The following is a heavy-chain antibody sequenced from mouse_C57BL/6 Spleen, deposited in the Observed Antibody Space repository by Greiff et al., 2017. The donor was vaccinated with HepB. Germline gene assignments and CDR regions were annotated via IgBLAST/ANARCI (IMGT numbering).Heavy chain of an antibody. CDR2: IRNKANGYTT. Sequence: EVKLMESGGGLVQPGGSLSLSCAASGFTFTDYYMSWVRQPPGKALEWLGFIRNKANGYTTEYSASVKGRFTISRDNSQSILYLQMNALRAEDSATYYCARSPGWYFDVWGTGTTVTVSS. CDR3: ARSPGWYFDV. V-gene: IGHV7-3*01. J-gene: IGHJ1*03. CDR1: GFTFTDYY.